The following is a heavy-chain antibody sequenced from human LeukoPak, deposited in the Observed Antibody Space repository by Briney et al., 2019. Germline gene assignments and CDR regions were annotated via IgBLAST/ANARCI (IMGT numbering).Heavy chain of an antibody. D-gene: IGHD6-19*01. V-gene: IGHV3-21*01. CDR2: ISTSGGST. Sequence: GGSLRLSCAASGFTFRRYGMNWVRQAPGKGLEWVSAISTSGGSTFYADSVKGRFTISRDNAKSSLYLQMNSPRAEDTAVYYCARDPSYGSGSYWGQGTLVTVSS. CDR3: ARDPSYGSGSY. CDR1: GFTFRRYG. J-gene: IGHJ4*02.